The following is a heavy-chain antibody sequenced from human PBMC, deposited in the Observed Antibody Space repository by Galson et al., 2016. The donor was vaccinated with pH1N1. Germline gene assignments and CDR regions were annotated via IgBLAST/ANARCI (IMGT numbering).Heavy chain of an antibody. J-gene: IGHJ4*02. D-gene: IGHD1-20*01. CDR1: GYRFSTYW. V-gene: IGHV5-51*03. CDR3: ARGRRDSAYNWNLPLDY. Sequence: QSGAEVKKPGESLKISCSGAGYRFSTYWIGWVRQMPGQGLEWMAIIYPNTSDTKYNPSFEGQVTIPADRSIRTAYLQWSSLKASDTAISYCARGRRDSAYNWNLPLDYWGQGTLVTVSS. CDR2: IYPNTSDT.